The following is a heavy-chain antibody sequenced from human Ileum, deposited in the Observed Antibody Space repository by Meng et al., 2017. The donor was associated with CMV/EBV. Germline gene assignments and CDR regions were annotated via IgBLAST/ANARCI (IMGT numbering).Heavy chain of an antibody. CDR1: GLTFNNYA. J-gene: IGHJ4*02. V-gene: IGHV3-30*04. D-gene: IGHD6-19*01. CDR2: KSPDGGTD. CDR3: ARDRRDGWYLPHDF. Sequence: SGLTFNNYAIHWVRQAPGKGLEWVAVKSPDGGTDYYAASVKGRFTVSRDNSKNTVYLQMNSLWVEDTAVYYCARDRRDGWYLPHDFWGQGTLVTVSS.